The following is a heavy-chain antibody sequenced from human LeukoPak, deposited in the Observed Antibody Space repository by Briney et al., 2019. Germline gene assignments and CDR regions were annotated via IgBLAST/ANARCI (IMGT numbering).Heavy chain of an antibody. CDR3: AKDLSSQSIVLMVYATH. V-gene: IGHV3-30*18. D-gene: IGHD2-8*01. CDR1: GFTFSSYG. J-gene: IGHJ4*02. CDR2: ISYDGSNK. Sequence: PGRSLRLSCAASGFTFSSYGMHWVRQAPGKGLEWVAVISYDGSNKYYADSVKGRFTISRDNSKNTLYLQMNSLRAEDTAVYYCAKDLSSQSIVLMVYATHWGQGTLVTVSS.